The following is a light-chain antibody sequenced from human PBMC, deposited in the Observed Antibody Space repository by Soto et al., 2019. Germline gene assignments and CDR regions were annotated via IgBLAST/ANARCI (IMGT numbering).Light chain of an antibody. J-gene: IGLJ1*01. Sequence: QSVLTQPASVSGTPGQSITISCTGSNSDVGIYDFVSWYNPHPGRAPKLIVSEVSHRPSGVSNRFSGSKSGNTASLTISGLQSEDEADYYCISYTSDDVRYVFGTGTKVTVL. CDR2: EVS. CDR3: ISYTSDDVRYV. V-gene: IGLV2-14*01. CDR1: NSDVGIYDF.